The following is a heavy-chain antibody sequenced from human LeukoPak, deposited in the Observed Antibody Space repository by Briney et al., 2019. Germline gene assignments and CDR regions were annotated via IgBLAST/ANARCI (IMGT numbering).Heavy chain of an antibody. CDR1: GFTVSSNY. V-gene: IGHV3-66*02. J-gene: IGHJ5*02. Sequence: PGGSLRLSCAASGFTVSSNYMSWVRQAPGKGLEWVSVIYSGGSTYYADSVKGRFTISRDNSKNALYLQMNSLRAEDTAVYYCAGVRVVIIPDWFDPWGQGTLVTVSS. CDR3: AGVRVVIIPDWFDP. CDR2: IYSGGST. D-gene: IGHD3-3*01.